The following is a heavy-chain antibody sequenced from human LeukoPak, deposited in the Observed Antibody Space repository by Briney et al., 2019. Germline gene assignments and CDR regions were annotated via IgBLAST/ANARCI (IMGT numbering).Heavy chain of an antibody. J-gene: IGHJ4*02. D-gene: IGHD6-6*01. CDR2: IYYTGST. CDR1: GGSISGYY. Sequence: SETLSLTCTVSGGSISGYYWGWIRQPPGKGLEWIGHIYYTGSTSYNPSLKSRVTISVDTSKNQFSLKLSYVNAADTAVYYCARYISSGLDYWGQGTLVTVSS. V-gene: IGHV4-59*08. CDR3: ARYISSGLDY.